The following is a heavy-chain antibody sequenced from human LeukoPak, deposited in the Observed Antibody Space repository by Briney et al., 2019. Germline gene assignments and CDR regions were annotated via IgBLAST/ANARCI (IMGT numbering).Heavy chain of an antibody. J-gene: IGHJ1*01. CDR2: INPSGGST. V-gene: IGHV1-46*01. CDR3: ARDVNYDSSGYYSAYFQH. Sequence: ASVKVSCKASGYTFTSYYMHWVRQAPGQGLEWMGIINPSGGSTSYAQKFQGRVTMTRDTSTSTVYMELSSLRSEDTAVYYCARDVNYDSSGYYSAYFQHWGQGILVTVSS. CDR1: GYTFTSYY. D-gene: IGHD3-22*01.